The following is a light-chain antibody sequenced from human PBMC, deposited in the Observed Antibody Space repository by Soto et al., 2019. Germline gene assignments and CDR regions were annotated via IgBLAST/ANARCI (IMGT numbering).Light chain of an antibody. CDR3: QQYNNWPPYT. CDR1: QSVGSN. Sequence: EVVMTQSPATLSVSPGERATLSCRASQSVGSNLAWYQQKPSQAPSLLIYGASTRATGIPARFSGSGSGTEFTLTISSLQSEDFAVYYCQQYNNWPPYTFGQGTKLEIK. V-gene: IGKV3-15*01. CDR2: GAS. J-gene: IGKJ2*01.